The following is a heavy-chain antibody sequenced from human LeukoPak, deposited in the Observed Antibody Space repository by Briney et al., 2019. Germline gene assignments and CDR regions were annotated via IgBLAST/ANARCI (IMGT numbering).Heavy chain of an antibody. CDR3: ARHGRVDYYGSGSYPNVGVFDY. CDR1: GGSISCSNCY. V-gene: IGHV4-39*01. D-gene: IGHD3-10*01. Sequence: SETLSLTCTVSGGSISCSNCYWGWIRQPPGKGLEWVGSIYSSGSTYYTPSLKSRVSISLDTSKNQFSLKLSSVTAADTAVYYCARHGRVDYYGSGSYPNVGVFDYWGQGTLVTVSS. J-gene: IGHJ4*02. CDR2: IYSSGST.